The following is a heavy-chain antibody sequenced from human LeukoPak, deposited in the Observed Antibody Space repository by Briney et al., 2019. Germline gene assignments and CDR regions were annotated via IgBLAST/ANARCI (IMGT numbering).Heavy chain of an antibody. CDR1: GGSISYYY. V-gene: IGHV4-59*01. Sequence: PSETLSLTCTVSGGSISYYYWNWIRQPPGKGLEWIGYIYYTGNTNYNPSLKSRVTISVDTSKNQFSLKLSSVTAADTAVYYCARVGREVRGAQTFDYWGQGTLVTVSS. J-gene: IGHJ4*02. CDR2: IYYTGNT. D-gene: IGHD3-10*01. CDR3: ARVGREVRGAQTFDY.